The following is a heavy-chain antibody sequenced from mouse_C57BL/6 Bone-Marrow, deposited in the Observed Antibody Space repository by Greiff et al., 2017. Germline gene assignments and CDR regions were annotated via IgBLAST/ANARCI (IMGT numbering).Heavy chain of an antibody. Sequence: QVQLQQSGTELVKPGASVKLSCKASGYTFTSYWMHWVKQRPGQGLEWIGNINPSNGCTNYNQKFKSKATLTVDNSSSTVYMQLSSLTSEAAAVYYGARSGYLLWSLWGRGTALTVSS. CDR3: ARSGYLLWSL. CDR2: INPSNGCT. CDR1: GYTFTSYW. J-gene: IGHJ2*01. V-gene: IGHV1-53*01. D-gene: IGHD2-1*01.